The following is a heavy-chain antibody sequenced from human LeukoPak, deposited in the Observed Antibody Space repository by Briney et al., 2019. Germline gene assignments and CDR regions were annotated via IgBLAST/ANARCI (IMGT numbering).Heavy chain of an antibody. D-gene: IGHD6-19*01. CDR1: GFTFSGYW. V-gene: IGHV3-74*01. CDR2: INTDGDIR. J-gene: IGHJ4*02. CDR3: IRGLLAVDGTEY. Sequence: GGSLRLSCAASGFTFSGYWMHCVRNALGKGRGLDSRINTDGDIRTYADSVKGRLTISRDNPKNTMYLQMNSLRVEDTAIYYCIRGLLAVDGTEYWGQGTLVTVSS.